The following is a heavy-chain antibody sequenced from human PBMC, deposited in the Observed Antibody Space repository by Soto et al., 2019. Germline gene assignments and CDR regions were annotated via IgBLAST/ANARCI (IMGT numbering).Heavy chain of an antibody. J-gene: IGHJ6*02. Sequence: EVQLVESGGGSVQPGGSLRLSCAASGFTFSTYWIHWVRQAPGKGLVWVSRINSDGSSTNYADSVKGRFTISRDNAKNTLFLQMNSLRAEDTAVYYCARDRWGGGRDMDVWGQGTTVTVSS. V-gene: IGHV3-74*01. CDR2: INSDGSST. CDR3: ARDRWGGGRDMDV. CDR1: GFTFSTYW. D-gene: IGHD3-10*01.